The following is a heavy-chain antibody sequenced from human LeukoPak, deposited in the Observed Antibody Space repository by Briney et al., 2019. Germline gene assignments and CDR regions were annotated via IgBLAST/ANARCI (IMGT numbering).Heavy chain of an antibody. CDR3: ARVSSGGGQSTYFDY. Sequence: GGSLRLSCVASGFTFSSHDMHWVRQATGKGLEWVSAIDTAGDTYYPDSVKGRFTISRENAKNSLYLQLNRLRAGDTAAYYCARVSSGGGQSTYFDYWGRGTLVTVSS. CDR2: IDTAGDT. J-gene: IGHJ4*02. D-gene: IGHD1-26*01. CDR1: GFTFSSHD. V-gene: IGHV3-13*01.